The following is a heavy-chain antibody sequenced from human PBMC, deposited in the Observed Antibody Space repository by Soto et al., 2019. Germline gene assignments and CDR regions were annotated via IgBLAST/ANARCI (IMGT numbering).Heavy chain of an antibody. J-gene: IGHJ4*02. CDR1: GYTFTGYY. D-gene: IGHD3-16*02. CDR2: INPNSGGT. Sequence: EASVKVSCKASGYTFTGYYMHWVRQAPGQGLEWMGWINPNSGGTNYAQKFQGWVTMTRDTSISTAYMELSRLRSDDTDVYYCARSPRGLRLGELSSFDYWGQGTLVTVSS. V-gene: IGHV1-2*04. CDR3: ARSPRGLRLGELSSFDY.